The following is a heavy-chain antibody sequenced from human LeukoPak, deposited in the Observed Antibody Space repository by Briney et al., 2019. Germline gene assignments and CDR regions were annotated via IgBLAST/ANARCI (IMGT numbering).Heavy chain of an antibody. Sequence: GGSLRLSCAASGFTSSSYGMHWVRQAPGKGLEWVAFIRYDGSNKYYADSVKGRFTISRDNSKNTLYLQMNSLRAEDTAVYYCAKDPSGALGFWGQGTLVTVSS. CDR2: IRYDGSNK. J-gene: IGHJ4*02. CDR1: GFTSSSYG. D-gene: IGHD7-27*01. CDR3: AKDPSGALGF. V-gene: IGHV3-30*02.